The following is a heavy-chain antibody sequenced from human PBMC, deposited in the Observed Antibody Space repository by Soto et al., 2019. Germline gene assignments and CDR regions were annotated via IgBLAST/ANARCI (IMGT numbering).Heavy chain of an antibody. D-gene: IGHD4-17*01. CDR1: GGSISSSSYY. CDR2: IYYSGST. Sequence: PSETLSLTCTVSGGSISSSSYYWGWIRQPPGKRLEWIGSIYYSGSTYYNPSLRSRVTISVDTSKNQFSLKLSSVTAADTAVYYCARRADGNLDYWGQGXLVTVSS. CDR3: ARRADGNLDY. V-gene: IGHV4-39*01. J-gene: IGHJ4*02.